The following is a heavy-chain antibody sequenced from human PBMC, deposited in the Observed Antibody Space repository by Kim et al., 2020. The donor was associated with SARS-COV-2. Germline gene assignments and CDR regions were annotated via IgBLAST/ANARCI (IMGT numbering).Heavy chain of an antibody. D-gene: IGHD3-10*01. CDR3: ARVAHITMVRGVYNYYYYYGMDV. V-gene: IGHV1-2*06. Sequence: ASVKVSCKASGYTFTGYYMHWVRQAPGQGLEWMGRINPNSGGTNYAQKFQGRVTMTRDTSISTAYMELSRLRSDDTAVYYCARVAHITMVRGVYNYYYYYGMDVWGQGTTVTVSS. CDR1: GYTFTGYY. J-gene: IGHJ6*02. CDR2: INPNSGGT.